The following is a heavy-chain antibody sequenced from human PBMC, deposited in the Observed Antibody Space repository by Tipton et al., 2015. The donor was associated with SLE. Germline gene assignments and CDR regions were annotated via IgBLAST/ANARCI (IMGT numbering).Heavy chain of an antibody. CDR1: GYTFTGYD. J-gene: IGHJ4*02. CDR3: AILGAVAGTVWAY. V-gene: IGHV1-8*01. Sequence: QSGPEVKKPGASVKVSCKASGYTFTGYDINWVRQATGQGLEWMGWMNPNSGNTGYAQKFQGRVTMTRNTSISTCNMELSSLRSEDTTVEHGAILGAVAGTVWAYGGQGTRVTVSS. CDR2: MNPNSGNT. D-gene: IGHD6-19*01.